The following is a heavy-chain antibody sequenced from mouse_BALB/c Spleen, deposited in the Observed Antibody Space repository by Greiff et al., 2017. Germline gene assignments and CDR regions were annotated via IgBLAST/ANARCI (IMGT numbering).Heavy chain of an antibody. CDR1: GFTFSSYA. CDR2: ISSGGST. D-gene: IGHD2-10*01. V-gene: IGHV5-6-5*01. Sequence: EVKLVESGGGLVKPGGSLKLSCAASGFTFSSYAMSWVRQTPEKRLEWVASISSGGSTYYPDSVKGRFTISRDNARNILYLQMSSLRSEDTAMYYCATYYGNYFDYWGQGTTLTVSS. CDR3: ATYYGNYFDY. J-gene: IGHJ2*01.